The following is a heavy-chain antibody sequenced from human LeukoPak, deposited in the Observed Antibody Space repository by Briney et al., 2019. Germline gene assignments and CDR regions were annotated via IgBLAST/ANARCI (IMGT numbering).Heavy chain of an antibody. Sequence: SSETLSLTCTVSGDSINSPNYYWGWLRQPPGKGLEWIGSIFYGARTSYSPSLKSRVSVSIDTSKNQFSLKLSSVTVADTAIYCCARYTSSYYYDFDLWGRGTLVTVSS. V-gene: IGHV4-39*01. CDR2: IFYGART. CDR1: GDSINSPNYY. CDR3: ARYTSSYYYDFDL. D-gene: IGHD3-22*01. J-gene: IGHJ4*02.